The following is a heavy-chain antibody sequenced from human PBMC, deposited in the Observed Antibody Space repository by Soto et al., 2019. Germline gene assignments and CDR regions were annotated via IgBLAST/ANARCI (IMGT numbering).Heavy chain of an antibody. J-gene: IGHJ1*01. CDR1: GYTFTDYY. D-gene: IGHD3-22*01. CDR2: INPNTGGT. V-gene: IGHV1-2*02. CDR3: AREATYYDSG. Sequence: ASVKVSCKASGYTFTDYYMHWVRQAPGQGLEWMGWINPNTGGTNYAQQFQGRVTMTRDTSISTAYMELSRLRSDDTAVYYCAREATYYDSGWGQGTLVTVYS.